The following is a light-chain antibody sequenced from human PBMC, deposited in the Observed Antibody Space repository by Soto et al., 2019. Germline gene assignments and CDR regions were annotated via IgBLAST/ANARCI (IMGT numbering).Light chain of an antibody. CDR3: QHYNSYSEA. J-gene: IGKJ1*01. Sequence: DIQMTKYPFTLSGSVGERVTITCRAGQTISSWLAWYQQKPGKAPKLLIYKASTLKSGVPSRFSGSGSGTEFTLTISSLQPDDVETYYCQHYNSYSEAFGQGTKVDIK. CDR1: QTISSW. CDR2: KAS. V-gene: IGKV1-5*03.